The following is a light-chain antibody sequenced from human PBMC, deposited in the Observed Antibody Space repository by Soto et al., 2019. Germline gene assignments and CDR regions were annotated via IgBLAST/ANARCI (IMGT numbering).Light chain of an antibody. J-gene: IGLJ1*01. CDR1: SSDVGGYNY. V-gene: IGLV2-14*03. Sequence: QSALTQPASVSGSPGQSITISCPGTSSDVGGYNYVSWYQHNPGKAPKLMMYDVNNRPSGVSNRFSGSKSGNAASLTISGLQAEDEADYFCKSYTSSSTYVFGAGTKVTVL. CDR2: DVN. CDR3: KSYTSSSTYV.